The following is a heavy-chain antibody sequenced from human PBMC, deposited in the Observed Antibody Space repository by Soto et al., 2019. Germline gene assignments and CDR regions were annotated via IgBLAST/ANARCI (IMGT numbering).Heavy chain of an antibody. CDR2: ISGSGGDT. V-gene: IGHV3-23*01. J-gene: IGHJ4*02. CDR1: GFTFSSFA. CDR3: AGPGYSSQDY. D-gene: IGHD5-18*01. Sequence: GVSLSLSCAASGFTFSSFALSWVRQAPGKGLEWVAAISGSGGDTDYADSVKGRFTISRDNSKNTLFLQMNSLRAEDTAVYYCAGPGYSSQDYWGQGTLVTVSS.